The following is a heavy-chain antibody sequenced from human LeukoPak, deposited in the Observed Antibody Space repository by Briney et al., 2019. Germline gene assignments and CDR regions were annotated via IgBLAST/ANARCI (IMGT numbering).Heavy chain of an antibody. CDR3: ARERGRLVGATTEWYDAFDI. V-gene: IGHV4-61*02. J-gene: IGHJ3*02. D-gene: IGHD1-26*01. Sequence: SETLSLTCTVSGGSISSGSYYRSWIRQPAGKGLEWIGRIYTSGSTNYNPSLKSRVTISVDTSKNQFSLKLSSVTAADTAVYYCARERGRLVGATTEWYDAFDIWGQGTMVTVSS. CDR1: GGSISSGSYY. CDR2: IYTSGST.